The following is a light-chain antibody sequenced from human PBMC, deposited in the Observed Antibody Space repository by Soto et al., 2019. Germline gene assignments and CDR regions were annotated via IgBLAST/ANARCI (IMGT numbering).Light chain of an antibody. CDR1: SSDIGGYNY. J-gene: IGLJ2*01. CDR2: EVN. Sequence: QSVLTQPPSASGSPGQSVSISCTGTSSDIGGYNYVSWYQQHPGKAPKLIIYEVNKRPSGVPDRVSGSKSGNTASLTVSGLQAEDEADYYCCSYGGSNNMIFGGGTQLTVL. V-gene: IGLV2-8*01. CDR3: CSYGGSNNMI.